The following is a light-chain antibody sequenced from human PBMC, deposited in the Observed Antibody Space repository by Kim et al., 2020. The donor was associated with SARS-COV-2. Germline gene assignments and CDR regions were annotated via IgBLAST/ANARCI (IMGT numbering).Light chain of an antibody. CDR2: YDI. J-gene: IGLJ2*01. CDR3: QVWDINTDHPVI. CDR1: NIESKS. Sequence: SYELTQPPSVSVAPGKTASITCGGDNIESKSVHWYQHKPGQVPLLVISYDINRPSGIPERFSGSNSGNTATLTITRVEAGDEADYYCQVWDINTDHPVIFGGGTQLTVL. V-gene: IGLV3-21*04.